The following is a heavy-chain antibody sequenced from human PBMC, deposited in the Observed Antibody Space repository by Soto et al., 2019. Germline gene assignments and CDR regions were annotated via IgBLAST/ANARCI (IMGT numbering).Heavy chain of an antibody. J-gene: IGHJ3*02. V-gene: IGHV3-33*01. Sequence: GGSLRLSCAASGFTFSSYGMHWVRQAPGKGLEWVAVIWYDGSNKYYADSVKGRFTISRDNSKNTLYLQMNSLRAEDTAVYYCARKMGARPLDAFDIWGQGIMVTVSS. CDR3: ARKMGARPLDAFDI. CDR2: IWYDGSNK. CDR1: GFTFSSYG. D-gene: IGHD6-6*01.